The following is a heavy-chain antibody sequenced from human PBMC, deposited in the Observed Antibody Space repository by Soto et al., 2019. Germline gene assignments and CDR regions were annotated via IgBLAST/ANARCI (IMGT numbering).Heavy chain of an antibody. CDR2: IHYSGST. D-gene: IGHD5-12*01. J-gene: IGHJ4*02. CDR1: GGSISSSSYY. CDR3: ARPGIVATISYFDY. Sequence: SETLSLTCTVSGGSISSSSYYWGWIRQPPGKGLEWIGSIHYSGSTYYNPSLKSRVTISVDTSKNQFSLKLSSVTAADTAVYYCARPGIVATISYFDYWGQGTPVTV. V-gene: IGHV4-39*01.